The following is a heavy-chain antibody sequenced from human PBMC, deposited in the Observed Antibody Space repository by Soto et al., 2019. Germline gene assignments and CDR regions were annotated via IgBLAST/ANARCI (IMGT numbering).Heavy chain of an antibody. V-gene: IGHV5-10-1*01. D-gene: IGHD3-22*01. J-gene: IGHJ4*02. CDR1: GYSFAGYW. CDR2: IDPSDSQT. Sequence: GESLKISCQGYGYSFAGYWITWVRQKPVKGLEWMGRIDPSDSQTYYSPSFRGHVTISATKSITTVFLQWSSLRASDTAMYYCARQIYDSDTGPNFQYYFDSWGQGTPVTVSS. CDR3: ARQIYDSDTGPNFQYYFDS.